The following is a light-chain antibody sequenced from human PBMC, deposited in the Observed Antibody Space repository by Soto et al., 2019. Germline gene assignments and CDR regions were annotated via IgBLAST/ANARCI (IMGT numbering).Light chain of an antibody. CDR2: DNN. CDR3: GTWDSSLSAEV. Sequence: QSVLTQPPSVSAAPGQKVTISCSGSSSNIGNNYVSWYQQLPGTAPKLLIYDNNKRPSGIPDRFSGSKSGTSATLCITGLQTGDEADYYCGTWDSSLSAEVFGGGTKLTVL. V-gene: IGLV1-51*01. CDR1: SSNIGNNY. J-gene: IGLJ2*01.